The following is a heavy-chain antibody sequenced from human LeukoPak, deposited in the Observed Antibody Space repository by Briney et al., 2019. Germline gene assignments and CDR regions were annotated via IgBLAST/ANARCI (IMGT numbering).Heavy chain of an antibody. V-gene: IGHV4-4*07. D-gene: IGHD2-15*01. CDR3: AKEGRSSTPGY. CDR1: GDSIRSYY. Sequence: SETLSLTCTVSGDSIRSYYWSWIRQPAGEGLEWIGRVHSSGSTDYNPSLRSRVTMSVDTSKNQFSLNLRSVTAADTAVYYCAKEGRSSTPGYWGQGTLVTVSS. CDR2: VHSSGST. J-gene: IGHJ4*02.